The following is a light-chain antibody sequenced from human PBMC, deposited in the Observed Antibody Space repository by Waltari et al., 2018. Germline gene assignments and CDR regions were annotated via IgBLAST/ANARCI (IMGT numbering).Light chain of an antibody. CDR3: SSYAGSKNLV. Sequence: QSALTQPPSASGSPGQSVTISFTGTSSDVGGSALVSWYQQHPGKAPKLMISEVTKRPSGVPDRFSGSKSGNTASLTVSGLQAEDEADYYCSSYAGSKNLVFGGGTKLTVL. J-gene: IGLJ2*01. V-gene: IGLV2-8*01. CDR1: SSDVGGSAL. CDR2: EVT.